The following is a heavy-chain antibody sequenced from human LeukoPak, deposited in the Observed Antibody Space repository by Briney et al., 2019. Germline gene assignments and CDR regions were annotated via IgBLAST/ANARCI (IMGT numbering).Heavy chain of an antibody. CDR1: GYSISGGYY. V-gene: IGHV4-38-2*02. J-gene: IGHJ4*02. CDR3: ARDPSHTSGPPGY. CDR2: VSHSGST. D-gene: IGHD2-15*01. Sequence: PSETLSLTCTVSGYSISGGYYWGWIRQPPGKGLEWIGSVSHSGSTYYNPSLKSRVTISVDTSKNQFSLKLTSVTAADTAVYYCARDPSHTSGPPGYWGQGTLVTVSS.